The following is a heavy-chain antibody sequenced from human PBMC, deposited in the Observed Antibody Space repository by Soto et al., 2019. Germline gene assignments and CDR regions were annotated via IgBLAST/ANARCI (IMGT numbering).Heavy chain of an antibody. J-gene: IGHJ4*02. Sequence: SETLSLTCTVSDGSVSSSSYYWGWIRQPPGKGLEWIGSIYHSGSTYYNPSLKSRVTISVDTSKNQFSLKLSSVTAADTAVYYCARDTFGGSYAYFDYWGQGTLVTVSS. CDR3: ARDTFGGSYAYFDY. D-gene: IGHD1-26*01. V-gene: IGHV4-39*07. CDR2: IYHSGST. CDR1: DGSVSSSSYY.